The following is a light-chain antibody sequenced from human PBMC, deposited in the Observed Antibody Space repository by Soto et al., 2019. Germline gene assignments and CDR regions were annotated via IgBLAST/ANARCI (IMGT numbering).Light chain of an antibody. V-gene: IGKV3-20*01. J-gene: IGKJ1*01. CDR2: DAS. CDR1: QTVSSNF. Sequence: EIVLTQSPGTLSLSPGERGTLSCRASQTVSSNFLAWYQQKPGQAPRLLIFDASTRATGIPDRFTGSGSGTDFTLTISSLEPEDFAVYYCQFYGDPPKTFGQGTKVDIK. CDR3: QFYGDPPKT.